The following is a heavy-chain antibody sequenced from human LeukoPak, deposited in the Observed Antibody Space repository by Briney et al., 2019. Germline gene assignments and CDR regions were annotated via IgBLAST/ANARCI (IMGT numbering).Heavy chain of an antibody. Sequence: PSETLSLTCTVSGGSFSSYYWNWIRRPPGKGLEWIGYIYYSGSTNYNPSLKSRVSISVDTSKNQFSLKLRSVTAADTAVYYCARDPEYRGLGWFDPWGQGTLVTVSS. CDR2: IYYSGST. J-gene: IGHJ5*02. V-gene: IGHV4-59*01. CDR1: GGSFSSYY. CDR3: ARDPEYRGLGWFDP. D-gene: IGHD3-16*01.